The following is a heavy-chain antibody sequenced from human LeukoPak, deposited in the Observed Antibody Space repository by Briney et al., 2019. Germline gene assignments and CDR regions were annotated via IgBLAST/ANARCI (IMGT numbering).Heavy chain of an antibody. CDR1: GGSISSSSYY. CDR2: IYYSGST. Sequence: SETLSLTCTVSGGSISSSSYYWGWIRQPPGKGLEWIGSIYYSGSTYYNPSLKSRVTISVDTSKNQFFLKLSSVTAADTAVYYCARHRSVEMATIYYFDYWGQGTLVTVSS. D-gene: IGHD5-24*01. V-gene: IGHV4-39*01. J-gene: IGHJ4*02. CDR3: ARHRSVEMATIYYFDY.